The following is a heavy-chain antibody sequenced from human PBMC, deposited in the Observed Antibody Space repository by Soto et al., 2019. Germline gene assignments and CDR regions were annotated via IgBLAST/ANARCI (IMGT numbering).Heavy chain of an antibody. J-gene: IGHJ6*02. Sequence: QVQLVQSGAELRKPGSSVKVSCKASGGTFSDFTINWVRQAPGQRLEWMGGIIPIFDTVNYAEKFQGRVTITADESTSTSFMEVSSLRSADKAVYYCARNGTLTGDSDGMDVCGQGTMVTVSS. V-gene: IGHV1-69*01. CDR1: GGTFSDFT. D-gene: IGHD1-1*01. CDR3: ARNGTLTGDSDGMDV. CDR2: IIPIFDTV.